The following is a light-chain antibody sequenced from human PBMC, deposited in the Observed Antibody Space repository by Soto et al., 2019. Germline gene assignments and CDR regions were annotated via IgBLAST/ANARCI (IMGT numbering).Light chain of an antibody. CDR3: CPYAGGIIHYV. Sequence: LTQPASLSGSPGQSITISCTGTSSDIGNYNLVSWYQQHPGKAPKLIIYEVVKRPSGVSNRFSGSKSANTASLTISGLQAEDETDYYCCPYAGGIIHYVVGTGTKVTV. J-gene: IGLJ1*01. V-gene: IGLV2-23*02. CDR2: EVV. CDR1: SSDIGNYNL.